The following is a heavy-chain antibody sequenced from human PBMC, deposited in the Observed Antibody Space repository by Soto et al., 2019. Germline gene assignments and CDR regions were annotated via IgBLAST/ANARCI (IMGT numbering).Heavy chain of an antibody. J-gene: IGHJ6*02. V-gene: IGHV3-43*01. CDR1: GFTFDDYT. Sequence: GGSLRPSCAASGFTFDDYTMHWVRQAQEKGLEWVSLISWDGGSTYYADSVKGRFTISRDNSKNSLYLQMNSLRTEDTALYYCAKEDSYSSSPSYYYGMDVWGQGTTVTVSS. CDR2: ISWDGGST. CDR3: AKEDSYSSSPSYYYGMDV. D-gene: IGHD6-6*01.